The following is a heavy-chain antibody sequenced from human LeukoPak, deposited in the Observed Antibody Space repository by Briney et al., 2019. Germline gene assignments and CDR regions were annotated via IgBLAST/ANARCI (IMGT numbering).Heavy chain of an antibody. J-gene: IGHJ3*02. CDR3: ARNWNDAFDAFDI. D-gene: IGHD1-1*01. Sequence: ASVKVSCKASGGTFSSYAISWVRQAPGQGLEWMVGIIPNFGKANYAQKFQGRVTITADKSTSTAYMELSSLRSEDTAVYYCARNWNDAFDAFDIWGQGTMVTVSS. V-gene: IGHV1-69*06. CDR1: GGTFSSYA. CDR2: IIPNFGKA.